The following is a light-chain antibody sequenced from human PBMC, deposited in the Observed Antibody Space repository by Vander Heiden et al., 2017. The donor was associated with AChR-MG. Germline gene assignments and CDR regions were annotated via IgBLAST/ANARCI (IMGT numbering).Light chain of an antibody. Sequence: ETVSTQPPGTLPLSPGERGTIPCRASQSVSSTYVAWYQQKPGQAPRLLMFGASSRATGIPDRCSGSGSGTDFTLTISRLEPEDFAVYHCQQYSSSPPTFGQGTKVEIK. J-gene: IGKJ1*01. CDR2: GAS. V-gene: IGKV3-20*01. CDR1: QSVSSTY. CDR3: QQYSSSPPT.